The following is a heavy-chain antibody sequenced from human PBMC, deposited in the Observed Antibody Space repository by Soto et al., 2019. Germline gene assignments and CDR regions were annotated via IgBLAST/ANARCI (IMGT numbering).Heavy chain of an antibody. CDR1: GYSFTIYW. CDR2: IYPGDSDT. CDR3: ARHGRWLQSEVDY. V-gene: IGHV5-51*01. J-gene: IGHJ4*02. D-gene: IGHD5-12*01. Sequence: GESLKISCKGSGYSFTIYWIGWVRQMPGKGLEWMGIIYPGDSDTRYSPSFQGQVTISADKSISTAYLQWSSLKASDTAMYYCARHGRWLQSEVDYWGQGTLVTVSS.